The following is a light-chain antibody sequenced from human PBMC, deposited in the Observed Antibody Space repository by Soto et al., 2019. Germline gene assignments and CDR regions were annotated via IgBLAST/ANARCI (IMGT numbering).Light chain of an antibody. CDR3: QQRSNWPLDT. J-gene: IGKJ2*01. CDR2: DAS. Sequence: EIVLTQSPATLSLSPGERATLSCRASQSVSNYLAWYLQKPGQAPRLLIYDASNRATGIPARFSGSGSGTDLTLTISSLEPEDFAVYYCQQRSNWPLDTFGQGTKLEIK. CDR1: QSVSNY. V-gene: IGKV3-11*01.